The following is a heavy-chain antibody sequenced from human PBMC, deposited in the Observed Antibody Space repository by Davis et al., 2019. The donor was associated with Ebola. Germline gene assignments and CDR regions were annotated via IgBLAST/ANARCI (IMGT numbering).Heavy chain of an antibody. CDR1: GFTFSGSA. Sequence: GGSLRPSCAASGFTFSGSAMHWVRQASGKGLEWVGRIRSKANSYATAYAASVKGRFTISRDDSKNTAYLQMNSLKTEDTAVYYCTTTTVLTDYWGQGTLVTVSS. D-gene: IGHD1-14*01. CDR2: IRSKANSYAT. CDR3: TTTTVLTDY. V-gene: IGHV3-73*01. J-gene: IGHJ4*02.